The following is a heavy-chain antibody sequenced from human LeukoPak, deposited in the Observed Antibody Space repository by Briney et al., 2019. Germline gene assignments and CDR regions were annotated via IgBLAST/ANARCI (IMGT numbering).Heavy chain of an antibody. CDR3: ASPYYGSGSSIPVCVY. CDR2: INPNSGGT. V-gene: IGHV1-2*02. J-gene: IGHJ4*02. D-gene: IGHD3-10*01. CDR1: AYTFTVSY. Sequence: GASVKVSCKASAYTFTVSYMWWARHAPGQGLEWMGWINPNSGGTNYAQKFQGRVTMTRDTPISTAYMELSRLRSDDTAVYYCASPYYGSGSSIPVCVYWAQGTLVTVSS.